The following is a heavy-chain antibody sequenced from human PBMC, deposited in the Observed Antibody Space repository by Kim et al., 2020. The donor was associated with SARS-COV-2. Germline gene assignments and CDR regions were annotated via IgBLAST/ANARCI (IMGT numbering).Heavy chain of an antibody. CDR2: IIPIFGAA. V-gene: IGHV1-69*06. CDR3: ARARDPNYYDSSGYLRAGMDY. Sequence: SVKVSCKASGCTFSSYAISWVRQAPGQGLEWMGGIIPIFGAANYAQNFQGRVTSTAGKSTRTAYMELSSLRSEDTAVYYCARARDPNYYDSSGYLRAGMDYWGQGTLVSVSS. CDR1: GCTFSSYA. J-gene: IGHJ4*02. D-gene: IGHD3-22*01.